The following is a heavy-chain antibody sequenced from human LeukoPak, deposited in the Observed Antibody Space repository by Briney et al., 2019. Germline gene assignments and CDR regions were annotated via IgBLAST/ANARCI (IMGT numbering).Heavy chain of an antibody. CDR3: ARDSLVVVAATFWFDP. CDR1: GYTFTSYY. CDR2: INPSGGST. Sequence: ASVKVSCKASGYTFTSYYMHWVRQAPGQGLEWMGIINPSGGSTSYAQKFQGRVTMTRDTSTSTAYMELSSLRSEDTAVYYCARDSLVVVAATFWFDPWGQGTLVTVSS. V-gene: IGHV1-46*01. D-gene: IGHD2-15*01. J-gene: IGHJ5*02.